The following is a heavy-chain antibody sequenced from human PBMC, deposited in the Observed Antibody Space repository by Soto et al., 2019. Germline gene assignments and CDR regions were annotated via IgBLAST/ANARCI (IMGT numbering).Heavy chain of an antibody. Sequence: VASVKVSCKASGYTFTGYYMHWVRQAPGQGLEWMGWINPNSGGTNYAQKFQGRVTMTRDTSISTAYMELSRLRSDDTAVYYCARVPHYYGSGSYLLYWGQGTLVTVSS. CDR2: INPNSGGT. J-gene: IGHJ4*02. V-gene: IGHV1-2*02. CDR1: GYTFTGYY. CDR3: ARVPHYYGSGSYLLY. D-gene: IGHD3-10*01.